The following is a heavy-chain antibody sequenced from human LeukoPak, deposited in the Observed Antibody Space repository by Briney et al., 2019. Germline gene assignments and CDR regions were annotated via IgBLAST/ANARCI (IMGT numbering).Heavy chain of an antibody. CDR1: GFTFSDYY. Sequence: GGSLRLSCAASGFTFSDYYMSWIRQAPGKGLEWVSYISSSSSYTNYADSVKGRFTISRDNAKNSLYLQMNSLRAEDTAVYYCARYFSDSSGYPFYFDYWGQGTLVTVSS. CDR3: ARYFSDSSGYPFYFDY. V-gene: IGHV3-11*03. CDR2: ISSSSSYT. J-gene: IGHJ4*02. D-gene: IGHD3-22*01.